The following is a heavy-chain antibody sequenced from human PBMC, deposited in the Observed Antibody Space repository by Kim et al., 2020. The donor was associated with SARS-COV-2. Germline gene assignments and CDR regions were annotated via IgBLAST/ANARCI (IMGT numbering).Heavy chain of an antibody. J-gene: IGHJ6*01. Sequence: GGSLRLSCAASGFTFSSYGMHWVRQAPGKGLEWVAVISYDGSNKYYADSVKGRFTISRDNSKNTLYLQMNSLRAEDTAVYYCAKERAYCSSTSCYSRYYG. CDR3: AKERAYCSSTSCYSRYYG. V-gene: IGHV3-30*18. CDR1: GFTFSSYG. D-gene: IGHD2-2*01. CDR2: ISYDGSNK.